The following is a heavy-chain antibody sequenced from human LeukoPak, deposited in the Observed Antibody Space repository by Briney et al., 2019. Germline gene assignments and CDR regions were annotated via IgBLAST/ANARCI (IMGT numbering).Heavy chain of an antibody. CDR1: GYTFTSYD. CDR2: MNPNSGNT. CDR3: ARVYYDSSGYYFDY. J-gene: IGHJ4*02. V-gene: IGHV1-8*03. Sequence: ASVKVSCKASGYTFTSYDTNWVPEATGQGLGWMGWMNPNSGNTGYAQKFQGRVTITRNTSISTAYMELSSLRSEDTAVYYCARVYYDSSGYYFDYWRQGTLVTVSP. D-gene: IGHD3-22*01.